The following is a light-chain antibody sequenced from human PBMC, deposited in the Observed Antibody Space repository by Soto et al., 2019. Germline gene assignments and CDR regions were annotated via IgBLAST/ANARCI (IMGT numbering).Light chain of an antibody. CDR1: NSNVGGGYD. J-gene: IGLJ2*01. Sequence: QSVLTQPPSVSGAPGQTVTISCTGSNSNVGGGYDVHWYQQLPGSAPKLLIYANNNRPSGVPDRFSGSKSGTSASLAITGLQAEDEADYYCQSYDSSLSGVVFGGGTKLTVL. CDR3: QSYDSSLSGVV. V-gene: IGLV1-40*01. CDR2: ANN.